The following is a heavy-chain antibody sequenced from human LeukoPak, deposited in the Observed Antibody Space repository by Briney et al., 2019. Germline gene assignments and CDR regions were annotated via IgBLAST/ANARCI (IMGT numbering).Heavy chain of an antibody. CDR2: MKTDGSEK. D-gene: IGHD5-24*01. V-gene: IGHV3-7*01. CDR1: GFTIGKSD. J-gene: IGHJ4*02. CDR3: ASEDGHNPNLGFDY. Sequence: PGGSLRLSCATSGFTIGKSDMAWVRQAPGKGLEWVANMKTDGSEKYYVDSVKGRFTISRDTSKNTLYLQMNSLRAEDTTVYYCASEDGHNPNLGFDYWGQGTLVTVSS.